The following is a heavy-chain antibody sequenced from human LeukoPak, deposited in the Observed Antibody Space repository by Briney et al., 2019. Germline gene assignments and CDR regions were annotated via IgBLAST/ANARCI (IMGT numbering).Heavy chain of an antibody. CDR1: GGSISSGDYY. J-gene: IGHJ1*01. CDR2: ISASGST. V-gene: IGHV4-61*02. D-gene: IGHD5-12*01. CDR3: ARDDARGGSSLDYLRYFQR. Sequence: SETLSLTCTVSGGSISSGDYYWSWIRQPAGKGLEWIVRISASGSTNYNPSLKSRVTISVDTSKNHFSLDVYSVTAADTAVYYCARDDARGGSSLDYLRYFQRWGQGTLVTVSS.